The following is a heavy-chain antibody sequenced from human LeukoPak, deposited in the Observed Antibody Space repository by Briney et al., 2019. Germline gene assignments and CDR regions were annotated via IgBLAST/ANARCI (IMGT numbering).Heavy chain of an antibody. Sequence: GGSLRLSCAASGFTFSSYWMHWVRQAPGKGLVWVSRINSDGSRTTYADSVKGRFTISRDNAKNTLSLQMNSLRAEDTAVYYCARDTIDVDIVATIQYFDYWGQGTLVTVSS. D-gene: IGHD5-12*01. CDR2: INSDGSRT. CDR3: ARDTIDVDIVATIQYFDY. CDR1: GFTFSSYW. V-gene: IGHV3-74*01. J-gene: IGHJ4*02.